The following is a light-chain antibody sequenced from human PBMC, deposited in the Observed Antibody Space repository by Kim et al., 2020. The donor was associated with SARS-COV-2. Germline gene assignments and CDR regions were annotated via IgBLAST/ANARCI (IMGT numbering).Light chain of an antibody. V-gene: IGLV4-69*01. CDR1: SGHNDYA. CDR2: LDSDGSH. J-gene: IGLJ3*02. Sequence: QLVLTQSPSASASLGASVKLTCTLSSGHNDYAIAWHQQQPEKGPRFLMKLDSDGSHDKGDGIPDRFSGSSSGAERYLTISGLQSEDEADYYCQTWGSGIWVFGGGTQLTVL. CDR3: QTWGSGIWV.